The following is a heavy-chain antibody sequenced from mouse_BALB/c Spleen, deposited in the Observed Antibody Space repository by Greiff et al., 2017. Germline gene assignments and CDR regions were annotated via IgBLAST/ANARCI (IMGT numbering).Heavy chain of an antibody. CDR3: ARGYYGSSYGWYFDV. D-gene: IGHD1-1*01. CDR1: GYTFTDYA. Sequence: QVQLKESGAELVRPGVSVKISCKGSGYTFTDYAMHWVKQSHAKSLEWIGVISTYYGDASYNQKFKGKATMTVDKSSSTAYMELARLTSEDSAIYYCARGYYGSSYGWYFDVWGAGTTVTVSS. CDR2: ISTYYGDA. J-gene: IGHJ1*01. V-gene: IGHV1S137*01.